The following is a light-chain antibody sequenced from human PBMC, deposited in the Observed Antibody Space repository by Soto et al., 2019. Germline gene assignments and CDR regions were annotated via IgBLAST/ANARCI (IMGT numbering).Light chain of an antibody. CDR2: AAS. J-gene: IGKJ1*01. CDR3: QQSYTTPWT. Sequence: DIQLTQSPSSLSASIGDGVTITCRASQSISSYLNWYQQKPGRAPKLLIHAASTLQSGVPSRFSGSGSGTDFTLTISSLQPEDFATYSCQQSYTTPWTFXLGTKADIK. V-gene: IGKV1-39*01. CDR1: QSISSY.